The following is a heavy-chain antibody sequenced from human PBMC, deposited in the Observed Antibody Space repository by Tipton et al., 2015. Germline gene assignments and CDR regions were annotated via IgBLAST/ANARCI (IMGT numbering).Heavy chain of an antibody. CDR3: ARLNGYSYGLYFYYYGLDV. D-gene: IGHD5-18*01. CDR2: IYYSGTT. J-gene: IGHJ6*02. Sequence: TLSLTCTVSGGSISSNSYYWGWIRQPPGKGLEWIGSIYYSGTTYYNPSLKSRVTISVATSKNQFSLKLSSVTAADTAVYYCARLNGYSYGLYFYYYGLDVWGQGTTVTVSS. CDR1: GGSISSNSYY. V-gene: IGHV4-39*01.